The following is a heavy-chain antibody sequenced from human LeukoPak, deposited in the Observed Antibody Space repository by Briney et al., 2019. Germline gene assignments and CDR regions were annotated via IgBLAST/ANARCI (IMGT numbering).Heavy chain of an antibody. CDR1: GFTFSTYW. CDR3: ARPGYTYGQFDY. J-gene: IGHJ4*02. CDR2: INPDGSST. V-gene: IGHV3-74*01. Sequence: PGGSLRLSCAASGFTFSTYWMHWVRQAPGKGLVWVSRINPDGSSTSYADSVKGRFTISRDNAKNTVYLQMDSLRAEDTAVYYCARPGYTYGQFDYWGQGTLVTVSS. D-gene: IGHD5-18*01.